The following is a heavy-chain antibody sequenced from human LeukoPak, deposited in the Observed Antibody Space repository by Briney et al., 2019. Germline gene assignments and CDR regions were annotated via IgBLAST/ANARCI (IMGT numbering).Heavy chain of an antibody. CDR2: FDPEDGET. CDR3: ATEGELWAPYNWFDP. J-gene: IGHJ5*02. D-gene: IGHD3-16*01. CDR1: GNTLTEMS. Sequence: ASVKVSCKVSGNTLTEMSMHWVRQAPGKGLEWMGGFDPEDGETIYAQKFQGRVTMTEGTSTDTAYMELSSLRSEDTAVYYCATEGELWAPYNWFDPWGQGTLVTVSS. V-gene: IGHV1-24*01.